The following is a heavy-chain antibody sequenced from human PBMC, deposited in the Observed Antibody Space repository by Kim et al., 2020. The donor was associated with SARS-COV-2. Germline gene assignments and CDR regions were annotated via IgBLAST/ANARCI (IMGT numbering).Heavy chain of an antibody. Sequence: SETLSLTCTVSGGSISSSSYYWGWIRQPPGKGLEWIGSIYYSGSTYYNPSLKSRVTISVDTSKNQFSLKLSSVTAADTAVYYCARHRTARPGKSPDIVVVVAATPHPENNWFDPWGQGTLVTVSS. J-gene: IGHJ5*02. CDR1: GGSISSSSYY. D-gene: IGHD2-15*01. V-gene: IGHV4-39*01. CDR2: IYYSGST. CDR3: ARHRTARPGKSPDIVVVVAATPHPENNWFDP.